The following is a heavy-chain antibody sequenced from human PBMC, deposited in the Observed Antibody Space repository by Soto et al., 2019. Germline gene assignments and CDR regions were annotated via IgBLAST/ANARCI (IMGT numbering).Heavy chain of an antibody. CDR1: GYSFTSYW. CDR2: IYPGDSDT. J-gene: IGHJ6*02. V-gene: IGHV5-51*01. CDR3: VISSGWYGGPYYYYYGMDV. Sequence: PGESLKISCKGSGYSFTSYWIGWVRQMPGKGLEWMGIIYPGDSDTRYSPSFQGQVTISADKSISTAYLQWSSLKASDTAMYYCVISSGWYGGPYYYYYGMDVWGQGTTVTVS. D-gene: IGHD6-19*01.